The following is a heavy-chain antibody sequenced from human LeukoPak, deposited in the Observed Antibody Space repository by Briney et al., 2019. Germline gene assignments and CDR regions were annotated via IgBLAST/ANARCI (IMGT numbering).Heavy chain of an antibody. J-gene: IGHJ6*02. V-gene: IGHV1-8*01. CDR1: GYTLTSYD. CDR2: MNPNSGNT. Sequence: GASVKVSCKASGYTLTSYDINWVRQATGQGLEWMGWMNPNSGNTGYAQKFQGRVTMTRNTSISTAYMELSSLRSEDTAVYYCARGTSIVATTNYCYYGMDVWGQGTTVTVSS. CDR3: ARGTSIVATTNYCYYGMDV. D-gene: IGHD5-12*01.